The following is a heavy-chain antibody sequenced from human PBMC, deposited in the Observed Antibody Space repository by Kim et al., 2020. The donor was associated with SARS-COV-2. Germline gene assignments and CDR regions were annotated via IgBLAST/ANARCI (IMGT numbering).Heavy chain of an antibody. D-gene: IGHD6-19*01. J-gene: IGHJ4*02. CDR2: IYSGGSST. CDR3: AKWGCGSSGCLFDY. V-gene: IGHV3-23*03. Sequence: GGSLRLSCAASGFTFSSYAMSWVRQAPGKGLEWVSVIYSGGSSTYYADSVKGRFTISRDNSKNTLYLQMNSLRAEDTAVYYCAKWGCGSSGCLFDYWGQGTLVTVSS. CDR1: GFTFSSYA.